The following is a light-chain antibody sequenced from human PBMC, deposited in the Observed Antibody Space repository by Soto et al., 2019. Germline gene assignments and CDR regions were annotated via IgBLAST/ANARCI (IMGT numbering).Light chain of an antibody. CDR2: AAS. CDR1: QTISNT. CDR3: QYYNNWLAT. J-gene: IGKJ4*01. Sequence: EVVMTQSPANLSVSPGDKVSLSCRANQTISNTLAWYQQKPGQAPRLLIYAASTRATGVSARFSGSGSGTEFTLTISSLQSEDFTIYYCQYYNNWLATFGGGTKVDIK. V-gene: IGKV3-15*01.